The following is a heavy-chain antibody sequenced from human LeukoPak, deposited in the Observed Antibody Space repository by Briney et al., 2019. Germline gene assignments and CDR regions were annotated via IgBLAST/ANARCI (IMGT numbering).Heavy chain of an antibody. Sequence: GRSLRLSCAASGFTFSSYALDWVRQAPGKGLEWVAVISKDGNSQNYADSVKGRFTISRDNSKNTLYLQMNSLRPEDTAVYYCAGESFDIWGQGTTVTVAS. J-gene: IGHJ3*02. CDR1: GFTFSSYA. V-gene: IGHV3-30*04. CDR2: ISKDGNSQ. CDR3: AGESFDI.